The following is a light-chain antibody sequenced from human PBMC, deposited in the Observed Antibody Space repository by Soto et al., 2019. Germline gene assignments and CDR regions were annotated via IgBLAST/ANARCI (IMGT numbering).Light chain of an antibody. CDR1: QSVSSSY. Sequence: ENVLTQSPGTLSLSPGERATLSFRSSQSVSSSYLAWYQQKPGQAPRLLIYGASSRATGIPDRFSGSGSGTDFTLTISRLEPEDFAVYYCQQYGSSPETFGQGTKVDIK. J-gene: IGKJ1*01. V-gene: IGKV3-20*01. CDR3: QQYGSSPET. CDR2: GAS.